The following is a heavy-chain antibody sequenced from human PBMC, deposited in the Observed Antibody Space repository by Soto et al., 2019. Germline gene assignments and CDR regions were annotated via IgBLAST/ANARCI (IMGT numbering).Heavy chain of an antibody. Sequence: PGGSLRLSCAASEFTFSDYYMSWIRQAPGKGLEWVSYISSSSSYTNYADSVKGRFTISRDNAKNSLYLQMNSLRAEDTAVYYCARVPYYFASGTDYGMDVWGQGTTVTVSS. V-gene: IGHV3-11*06. CDR2: ISSSSSYT. CDR3: ARVPYYFASGTDYGMDV. D-gene: IGHD3-10*01. CDR1: EFTFSDYY. J-gene: IGHJ6*02.